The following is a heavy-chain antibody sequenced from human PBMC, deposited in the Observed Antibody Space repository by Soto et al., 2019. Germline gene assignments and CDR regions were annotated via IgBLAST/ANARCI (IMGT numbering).Heavy chain of an antibody. CDR1: GDSVTSNVYY. D-gene: IGHD6-6*01. CDR3: ARALGSSPLSY. Sequence: QVQLQASGPGLVKPSQTLSLTCAVSGDSVTSNVYYWNWIRQLPGKGLEWIGNIYYRGITHYNPSLQGRVTMSADTSKNQFSLNLNSVTAADTAVYYCARALGSSPLSYWGQGALVTVSS. CDR2: IYYRGIT. J-gene: IGHJ4*02. V-gene: IGHV4-31*11.